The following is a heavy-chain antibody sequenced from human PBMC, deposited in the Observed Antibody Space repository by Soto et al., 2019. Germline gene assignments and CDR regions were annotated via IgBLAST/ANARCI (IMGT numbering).Heavy chain of an antibody. Sequence: EXVKISCKCSGYXFTRYLVSWVRQMPGKALEWMGRIDPSDSYTKYSPSLQVHVTISADKSISTAYLQWSSLKASDPDMYYCARRYSGSYSAFDIWGQGTMVTVSS. CDR2: IDPSDSYT. V-gene: IGHV5-10-1*01. CDR1: GYXFTRYL. CDR3: ARRYSGSYSAFDI. D-gene: IGHD1-26*01. J-gene: IGHJ3*02.